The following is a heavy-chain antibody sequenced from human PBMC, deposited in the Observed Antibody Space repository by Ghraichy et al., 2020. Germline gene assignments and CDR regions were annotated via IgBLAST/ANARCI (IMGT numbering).Heavy chain of an antibody. Sequence: LSLTCAASGFTFSSYAMSWVRQAPGKGLEWVSAISGSGGSTYYADSVKGRFTISRDNSKNTLYLQMNSLRAEDTAVYYCAKDSIWFGELLSDGDYWGQGTLVTVSS. J-gene: IGHJ4*02. D-gene: IGHD3-10*01. V-gene: IGHV3-23*01. CDR1: GFTFSSYA. CDR2: ISGSGGST. CDR3: AKDSIWFGELLSDGDY.